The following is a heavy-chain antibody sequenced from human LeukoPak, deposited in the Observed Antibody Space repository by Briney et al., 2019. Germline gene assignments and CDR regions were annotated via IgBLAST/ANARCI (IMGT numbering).Heavy chain of an antibody. J-gene: IGHJ4*02. CDR3: ARGPGTVVAARPNDY. CDR1: GYSISSGYY. Sequence: PSETLSLTCTVSGYSISSGYYWGWIRQPPGKGLEWIGNIYPSGTTYYNPSLKTRVTISVDTSKNQFSLKLSSVTAADTAVYYCARGPGTVVAARPNDYWGQGTLVTVSS. D-gene: IGHD6-6*01. CDR2: IYPSGTT. V-gene: IGHV4-38-2*02.